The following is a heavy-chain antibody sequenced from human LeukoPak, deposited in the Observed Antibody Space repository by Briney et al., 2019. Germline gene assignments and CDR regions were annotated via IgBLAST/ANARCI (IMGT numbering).Heavy chain of an antibody. CDR2: IYYSGTT. Sequence: SETLSLTCTVSGGFISSFYCSWIRQPPGKGLEWIGYIYYSGTTNYNPSLKSRVTISSDTSKNQFSLRLSSVTAVDTAVYYCARGTADTVIDNWGQGTLVTVSS. CDR1: GGFISSFY. J-gene: IGHJ4*02. D-gene: IGHD5-18*01. CDR3: ARGTADTVIDN. V-gene: IGHV4-59*08.